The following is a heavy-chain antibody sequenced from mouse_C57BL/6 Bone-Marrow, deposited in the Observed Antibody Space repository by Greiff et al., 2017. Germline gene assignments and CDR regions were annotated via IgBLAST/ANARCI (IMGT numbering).Heavy chain of an antibody. CDR1: GFTFSSYT. Sequence: DVMLVESGGGLVKPGGSLKLSCAASGFTFSSYTMSWVRQTPEKRLEWVATISGGGGNTYYPDSVKGRFTISRDNAKNTLYLQMSSLRSEDTALYYCACDWFAYWGQGTLVTVSA. CDR3: ACDWFAY. CDR2: ISGGGGNT. V-gene: IGHV5-9*01. J-gene: IGHJ3*01.